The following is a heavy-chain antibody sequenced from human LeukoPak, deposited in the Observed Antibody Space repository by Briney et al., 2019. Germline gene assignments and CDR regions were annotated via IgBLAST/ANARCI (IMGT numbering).Heavy chain of an antibody. CDR1: GFSFSSHW. CDR3: TREAYDFSVGGWFHKFFDY. V-gene: IGHV3-7*01. Sequence: PGGSLRLSCAASGFSFSSHWMSWVRQAPGKGLEWVANVKGDEGEKYYVDSVKGRFTISRDNARNLLYLQMNSLGAEDTAVYYCTREAYDFSVGGWFHKFFDYWGQGVLVTVSS. J-gene: IGHJ4*02. D-gene: IGHD2-15*01. CDR2: VKGDEGEK.